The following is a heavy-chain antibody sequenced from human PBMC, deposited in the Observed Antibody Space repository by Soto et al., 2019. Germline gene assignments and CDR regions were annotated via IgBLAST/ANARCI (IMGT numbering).Heavy chain of an antibody. D-gene: IGHD2-15*01. CDR2: FDPEDGET. CDR3: ATSWAASYYYDGMDV. J-gene: IGHJ6*02. CDR1: GYTLTELS. V-gene: IGHV1-24*01. Sequence: GASVKVSCKVSGYTLTELSIHWLRQAPGKGLEWMGGFDPEDGETNYAQKLQGRVTMTEDTSTDTAYMELSSLRSEDTAVYYCATSWAASYYYDGMDVWGQGATVTVSS.